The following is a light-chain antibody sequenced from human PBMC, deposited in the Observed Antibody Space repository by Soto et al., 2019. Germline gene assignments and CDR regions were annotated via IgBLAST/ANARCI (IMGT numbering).Light chain of an antibody. Sequence: QSVLTQPRSVSGSPGQSVTISCTGTSSDVGGYNYVSWYQQHPGKAPKLMIYDVSKRPSGVPDRFSGSKSGNTASLTISGLQAEDEAGYSCCSYAGSYTVFGGGTKLTVL. CDR2: DVS. J-gene: IGLJ3*02. CDR1: SSDVGGYNY. V-gene: IGLV2-11*01. CDR3: CSYAGSYTV.